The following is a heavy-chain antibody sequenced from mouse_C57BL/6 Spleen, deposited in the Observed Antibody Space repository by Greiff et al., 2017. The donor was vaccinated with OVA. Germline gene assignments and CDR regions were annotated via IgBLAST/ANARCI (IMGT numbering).Heavy chain of an antibody. CDR2: ISYDGSN. V-gene: IGHV3-6*01. J-gene: IGHJ3*01. D-gene: IGHD2-4*01. Sequence: EVQRVESGPGLVKPSQSLSLTCSVTGYSITSVYYWNWIRQFPGNKLEWMGYISYDGSNNYNPSLKNRISITRDTSKNQFFLKLNSVTTEDTATYYCARDLYYDYDGGSWFAYWGQGTLVTVSA. CDR3: ARDLYYDYDGGSWFAY. CDR1: GYSITSVYY.